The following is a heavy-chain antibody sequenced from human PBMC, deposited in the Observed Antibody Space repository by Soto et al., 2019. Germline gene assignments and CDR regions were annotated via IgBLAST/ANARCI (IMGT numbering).Heavy chain of an antibody. CDR3: ARTAGGEGSPSHYYYYGMYV. CDR2: IYYSGST. D-gene: IGHD3-10*01. J-gene: IGHJ6*02. Sequence: QVQLQESGPGLVKPSQTLSLTCTVSGGSISSGGYYWSWIRQHPGKGLEWIGYIYYSGSTYYNLSLKSRVTISVDWSKNQFSLKLSSDTAADTALYYCARTAGGEGSPSHYYYYGMYVWGQGTTVTVSS. CDR1: GGSISSGGYY. V-gene: IGHV4-31*03.